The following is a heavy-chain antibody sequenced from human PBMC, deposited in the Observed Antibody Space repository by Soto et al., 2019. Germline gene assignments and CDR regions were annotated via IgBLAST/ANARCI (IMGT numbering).Heavy chain of an antibody. J-gene: IGHJ2*01. CDR2: ISPYNGNT. V-gene: IGHV1-18*01. Sequence: QVQLVQSGDEVKKPGASVKVSCKASGYTFTNYGISWVRQAPGQGLEWMGWISPYNGNTKYPQKLQGRVTMTTGTSTRTSYMELRSLRSDDTAVYFCARDGDRCTSTRCSPWPDTHFDLWGRGTLVTVSS. D-gene: IGHD2-2*01. CDR3: ARDGDRCTSTRCSPWPDTHFDL. CDR1: GYTFTNYG.